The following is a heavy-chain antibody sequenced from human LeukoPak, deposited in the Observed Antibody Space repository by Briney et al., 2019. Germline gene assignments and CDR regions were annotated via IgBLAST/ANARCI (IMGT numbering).Heavy chain of an antibody. D-gene: IGHD5-24*01. J-gene: IGHJ6*03. CDR2: IYYSGST. Sequence: SQTLSLTCTVSGGSISSGDYYWSWIRQPPGKGLEWIGYIYYSGSTYYNPSLKSRVTISVDTSKSQFSLKLSSVTAADTAVYYCARGRDGYNGRYYYYYMDVWGKGTTVTVSS. CDR3: ARGRDGYNGRYYYYYMDV. CDR1: GGSISSGDYY. V-gene: IGHV4-30-4*08.